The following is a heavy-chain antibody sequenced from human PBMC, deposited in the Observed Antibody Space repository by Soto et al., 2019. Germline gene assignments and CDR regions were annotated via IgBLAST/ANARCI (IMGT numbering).Heavy chain of an antibody. CDR3: ARAQFYSGSGNYNNLMFDA. V-gene: IGHV4-34*01. CDR2: INHSGTT. D-gene: IGHD3-10*01. CDR1: GGSFSGYY. J-gene: IGHJ5*02. Sequence: ASETLSLTCAVYGGSFSGYYWSWIRQPPGKGLEWIGYINHSGTTKNNPSLKSRLTLSLDMSNNQFSLTLNSMTAADTAVYYCARAQFYSGSGNYNNLMFDAWGQGIQVTVSS.